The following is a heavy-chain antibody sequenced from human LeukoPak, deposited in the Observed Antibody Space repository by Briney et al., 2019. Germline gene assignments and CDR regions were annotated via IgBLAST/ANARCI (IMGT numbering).Heavy chain of an antibody. CDR1: GFRFRSYG. CDR2: VSYDGSNK. J-gene: IGHJ4*02. Sequence: GGSLRLSCAASGFRFRSYGMHWVRQAPGKGLEWVAVVSYDGSNKYYADSVKGRFTISRDNSKNTLYLQMNSLRAEDTAVYYCEVWFGELLSPFDYWGQGTLVTVSS. CDR3: EVWFGELLSPFDY. D-gene: IGHD3-10*01. V-gene: IGHV3-30*03.